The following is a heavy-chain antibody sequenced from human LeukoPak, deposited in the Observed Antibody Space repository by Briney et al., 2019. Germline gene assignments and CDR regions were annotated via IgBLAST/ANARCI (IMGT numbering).Heavy chain of an antibody. Sequence: GGSLRLSCAASGFTFSSYGMXXXXXAPXKXXXXXXXIWXDXXXKYXAXXXXXRXXXXRXNSKNTLYLQMNSLRAEDTAVYYCAKDRDEYSLEYFQHWGQGTLVTVSS. J-gene: IGHJ1*01. D-gene: IGHD5-18*01. V-gene: IGHV3-33*06. CDR1: GFTFSSYG. CDR3: AKDRDEYSLEYFQH. CDR2: IWXDXXXK.